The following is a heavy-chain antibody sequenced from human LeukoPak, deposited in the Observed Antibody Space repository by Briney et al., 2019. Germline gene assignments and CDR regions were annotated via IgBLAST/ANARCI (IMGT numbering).Heavy chain of an antibody. CDR3: AREGSSSWYYYYYGMDV. CDR1: GGSISSGSYY. CDR2: IYTSGST. J-gene: IGHJ6*02. Sequence: PSETLSLTCTVSGGSISSGSYYWSWIRQPAGKGLEWIGRIYTSGSTNYNPSLKSRVTISVDTSKNQFSLKLSSVTAADTAVYYCAREGSSSWYYYYYGMDVWGQGTTVTVSS. D-gene: IGHD6-13*01. V-gene: IGHV4-61*02.